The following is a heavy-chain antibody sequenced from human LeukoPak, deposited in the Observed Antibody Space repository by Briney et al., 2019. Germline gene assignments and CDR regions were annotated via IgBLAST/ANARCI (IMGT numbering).Heavy chain of an antibody. J-gene: IGHJ4*02. V-gene: IGHV1-69*04. CDR3: ARESSRWKGYFDY. Sequence: GASVKVSCKASGGTFSSYAISWVRQAPGQGLEWMGRIIAILGIANYAQKFQGRVTITADKSTSTAYMELSSLRSEDTAVYYCARESSRWKGYFDYWGQATLVTVSS. D-gene: IGHD6-13*01. CDR2: IIAILGIA. CDR1: GGTFSSYA.